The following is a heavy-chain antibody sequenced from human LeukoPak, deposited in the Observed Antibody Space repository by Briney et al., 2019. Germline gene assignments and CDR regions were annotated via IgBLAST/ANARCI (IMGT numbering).Heavy chain of an antibody. D-gene: IGHD3-16*01. V-gene: IGHV4-59*01. CDR1: GGSISSYY. CDR3: ARGTSLRLGTHY. J-gene: IGHJ4*02. Sequence: KPSETLSLTCTVSGGSISSYYWSWIRQPPGKGLEWIGYIYYTGSTNYNPSLKSRVTISVDTSKNHFSLRLSSVTAADTAVYYCARGTSLRLGTHYWGQGTLVTVSS. CDR2: IYYTGST.